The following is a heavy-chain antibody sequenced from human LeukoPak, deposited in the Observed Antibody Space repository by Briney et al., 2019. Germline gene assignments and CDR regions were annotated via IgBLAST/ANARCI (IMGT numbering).Heavy chain of an antibody. CDR1: GYTFTGYY. Sequence: ASVKVSCKASGYTFTGYYMHWVRQAPGQGLEWMGWINPNSGGTNYAQKFQGRVTMTRDTSISTAYMELSRLRSDDTAVYYCARGDGYCSSTSCSIQHWGQGTLVTVSS. CDR2: INPNSGGT. D-gene: IGHD2-2*03. J-gene: IGHJ1*01. V-gene: IGHV1-2*02. CDR3: ARGDGYCSSTSCSIQH.